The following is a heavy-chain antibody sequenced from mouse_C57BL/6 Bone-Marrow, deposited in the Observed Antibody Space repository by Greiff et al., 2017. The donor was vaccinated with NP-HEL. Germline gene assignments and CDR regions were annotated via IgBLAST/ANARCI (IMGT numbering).Heavy chain of an antibody. CDR3: ASWGYYSYFDY. CDR2: IYPGDGDT. V-gene: IGHV1-82*01. D-gene: IGHD1-1*01. Sequence: VQLQQSGPELVKPGASVKISCKASGYAFSSSWMNWVKQRPGKGLEWIGRIYPGDGDTNYNGKFKGKATLTADKSSSTAYMQLSSLTSEDSAVYFCASWGYYSYFDYWGQGTTLTVSS. CDR1: GYAFSSSW. J-gene: IGHJ2*01.